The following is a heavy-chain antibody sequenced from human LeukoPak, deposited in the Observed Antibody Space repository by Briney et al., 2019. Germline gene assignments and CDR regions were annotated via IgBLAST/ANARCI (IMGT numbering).Heavy chain of an antibody. CDR1: GGSISSSSYY. J-gene: IGHJ5*02. D-gene: IGHD3-16*01. CDR2: IYYSGST. CDR3: ARPDAVVFGWFDP. Sequence: SETLSLTCTVSGGSISSSSYYWGWIRQPPGKGLEGIGSIYYSGSTYYNPSLKSRVTISVDTSKNQFSLKLSSVAATDTAVYYCARPDAVVFGWFDPWGQGTLVTVSS. V-gene: IGHV4-39*01.